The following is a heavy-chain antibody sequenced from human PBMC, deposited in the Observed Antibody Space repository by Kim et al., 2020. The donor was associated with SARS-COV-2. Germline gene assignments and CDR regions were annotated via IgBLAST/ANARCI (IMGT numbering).Heavy chain of an antibody. CDR1: GYTFTSYF. J-gene: IGHJ4*02. CDR3: TKNSGRNPFDY. Sequence: ASVKVSCKASGYTFTSYFMHWVRQAPGQGLEWMGIINTSDGITNYAQKFQGRVTMTRDTSTSTVYMELSSLRSEDTAVYYCTKNSGRNPFDYWGQGTLVT. CDR2: INTSDGIT. D-gene: IGHD1-26*01. V-gene: IGHV1-46*01.